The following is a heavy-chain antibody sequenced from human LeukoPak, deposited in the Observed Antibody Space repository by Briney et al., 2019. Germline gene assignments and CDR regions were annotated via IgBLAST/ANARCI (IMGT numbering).Heavy chain of an antibody. J-gene: IGHJ4*02. CDR1: GFTFSNYT. CDR3: ARGYSRSYYDY. D-gene: IGHD1-26*01. CDR2: ISSSSSVI. Sequence: GGSLRLSCAASGFTFSNYTLSWARQAPGKGLEWVSYISSSSSVIYYADSVRGRFTISRDNAKNSLSLQMNSLRDEDTAIYYCARGYSRSYYDYWGQGTLVTVSS. V-gene: IGHV3-48*02.